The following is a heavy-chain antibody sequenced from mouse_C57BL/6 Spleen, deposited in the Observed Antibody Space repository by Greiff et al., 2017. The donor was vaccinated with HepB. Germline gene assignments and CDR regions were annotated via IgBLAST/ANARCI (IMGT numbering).Heavy chain of an antibody. Sequence: QVQLQQSGPELVKPGASVKLSCKASGYTFTSYYINWVKQRPGQGLEWIGWIYPRDGSTKYNEKFKGKATLTVDTSSRTAYMELHSLTSEDSAVYFYATADGNSSYDFDYWGQGTTLTVSS. D-gene: IGHD1-1*01. CDR3: ATADGNSSYDFDY. V-gene: IGHV1-85*01. J-gene: IGHJ2*01. CDR1: GYTFTSYY. CDR2: IYPRDGST.